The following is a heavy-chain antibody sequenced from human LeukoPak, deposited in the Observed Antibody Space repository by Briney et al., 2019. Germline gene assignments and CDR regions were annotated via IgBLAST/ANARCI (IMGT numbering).Heavy chain of an antibody. Sequence: PSETLSLTCTASGGSISSYYWSWIRQPAGKGLEWIGRIHTSGSTNYNPSLKSRVTMSVDTSKNQFSLKLGSVTAADTAVYYCARDVGASRLGELSVYYYYYGMDVWGQGTTVTVSS. CDR2: IHTSGST. D-gene: IGHD3-16*02. CDR1: GGSISSYY. J-gene: IGHJ6*02. V-gene: IGHV4-4*07. CDR3: ARDVGASRLGELSVYYYYYGMDV.